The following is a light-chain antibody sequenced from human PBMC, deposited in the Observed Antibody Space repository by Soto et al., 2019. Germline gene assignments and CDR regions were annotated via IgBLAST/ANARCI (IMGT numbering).Light chain of an antibody. V-gene: IGKV1-5*03. CDR3: HQYNSYRA. CDR2: KAS. Sequence: DIQMTQSPSTLSASVGDRVTITCRASESIDSWLAWHQQKPGRAPKLLISKASSLESGVPSRFSGSGFGTEFTLTISSLQPDDFATYYCHQYNSYRAFGQGTKV. CDR1: ESIDSW. J-gene: IGKJ1*01.